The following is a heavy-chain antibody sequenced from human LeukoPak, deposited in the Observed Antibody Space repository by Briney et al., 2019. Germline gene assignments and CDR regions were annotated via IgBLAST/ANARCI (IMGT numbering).Heavy chain of an antibody. Sequence: SETLSLTCTVSGGSISSYYWSWLRQPPGKGLEYIGYTHYSGATNYNPSLKSRVTISLDTSGDQFSLKLSSVTAADTAVYYCASGYCGGACQLGGVDMWGQGTMVTVSS. CDR1: GGSISSYY. D-gene: IGHD2-21*02. J-gene: IGHJ3*02. CDR2: THYSGAT. CDR3: ASGYCGGACQLGGVDM. V-gene: IGHV4-59*01.